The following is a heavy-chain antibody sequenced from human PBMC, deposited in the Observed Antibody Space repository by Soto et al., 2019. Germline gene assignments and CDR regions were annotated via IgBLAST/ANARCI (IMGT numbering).Heavy chain of an antibody. Sequence: GASVKVSCKASGYTFTGYYMHWVRQAPGQGLEWMGWINPNSGGTNYAQKFQGWVTMTRDTSISTAYMELSRLRSDDTAVYYCARSGSYFGGAFDIWGQGTMVTVSS. J-gene: IGHJ3*02. CDR2: INPNSGGT. D-gene: IGHD1-26*01. V-gene: IGHV1-2*04. CDR3: ARSGSYFGGAFDI. CDR1: GYTFTGYY.